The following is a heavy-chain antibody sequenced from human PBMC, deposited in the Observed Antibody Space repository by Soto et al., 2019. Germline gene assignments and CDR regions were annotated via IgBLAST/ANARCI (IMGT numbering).Heavy chain of an antibody. V-gene: IGHV3-23*01. J-gene: IGHJ6*02. Sequence: GGSLRLSCAASGFTFSSYAMSWVRQAPGKGLEWVSAISGSGGSTYYADSVKGRFTISRDNSKNTLYLQMNSLRAEDTAVYYCAKGSVPAAIWRAYYYYYGMDVWGQGTTVTVSS. CDR2: ISGSGGST. D-gene: IGHD2-2*02. CDR3: AKGSVPAAIWRAYYYYYGMDV. CDR1: GFTFSSYA.